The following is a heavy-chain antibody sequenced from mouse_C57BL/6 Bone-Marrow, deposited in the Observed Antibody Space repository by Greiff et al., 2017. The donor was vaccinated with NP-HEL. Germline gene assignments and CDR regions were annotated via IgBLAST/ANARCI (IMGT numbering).Heavy chain of an antibody. J-gene: IGHJ3*01. V-gene: IGHV1-4*01. D-gene: IGHD6-1*01. Sequence: QVQLQQSGAELARPGASVKMSCKASGYTFTSYTMHWVNQRPGQGLEWIGYINPSSGYTKYNQKFKDKATLTADKSSSTAYMQLSSLTSEDSAVYYCARPGSSAWFAYWGQGTLVTVSA. CDR1: GYTFTSYT. CDR2: INPSSGYT. CDR3: ARPGSSAWFAY.